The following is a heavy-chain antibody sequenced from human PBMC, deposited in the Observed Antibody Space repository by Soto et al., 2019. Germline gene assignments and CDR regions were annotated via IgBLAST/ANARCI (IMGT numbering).Heavy chain of an antibody. V-gene: IGHV1-2*02. CDR1: GYTFTAYY. J-gene: IGHJ6*02. D-gene: IGHD3-10*02. CDR3: ARHMDYYYGRGSGNGHGV. CDR2: INPKFGDT. Sequence: QVQLVQSGAEVKEPGDSVRVSCEASGYTFTAYYIHWVRQAPGQGLEWMGWINPKFGDTTYAQDFQGRVSMTRDMSISTVYMELRSLTSDDTAIYYCARHMDYYYGRGSGNGHGVWGQGTTVTVFS.